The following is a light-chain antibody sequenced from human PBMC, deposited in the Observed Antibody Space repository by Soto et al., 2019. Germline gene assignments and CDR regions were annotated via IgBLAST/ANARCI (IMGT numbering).Light chain of an antibody. CDR3: TSYSSSSPVL. CDR2: EGS. V-gene: IGLV2-14*02. CDR1: SSDVGSQNL. J-gene: IGLJ2*01. Sequence: QSVLTQPASVSGSPGQSITISCTGSSSDVGSQNLVSWYQQHPRKAPKLIIYEGSRRPSGVSNRFSGSQSGNTASLSISGLQPEDEADYYCTSYSSSSPVLFGGGTQLTVL.